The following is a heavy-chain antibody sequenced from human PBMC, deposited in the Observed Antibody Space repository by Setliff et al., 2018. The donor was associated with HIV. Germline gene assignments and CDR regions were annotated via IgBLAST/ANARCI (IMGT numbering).Heavy chain of an antibody. Sequence: SETLSLTCTVSGGSISSYYWSWIRQPPGKGLEWIGYIYYSGNTNYNPSLRSRVTISVDTSKNQLSRKLSSVTAADTAVYYCARGRVTVTTVVYYYYYMDVWDKGTTVTGLL. D-gene: IGHD4-17*01. CDR1: GGSISSYY. CDR2: IYYSGNT. CDR3: ARGRVTVTTVVYYYYYMDV. J-gene: IGHJ6*03. V-gene: IGHV4-59*01.